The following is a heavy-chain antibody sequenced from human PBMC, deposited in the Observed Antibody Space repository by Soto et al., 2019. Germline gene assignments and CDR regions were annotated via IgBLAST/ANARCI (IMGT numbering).Heavy chain of an antibody. CDR2: TGSGTGPG. D-gene: IGHD2-15*01. CDR3: ARRDSGGFYRYFDS. Sequence: QVQLVQSGAEVKKPGSSVKVSCKASGGTFSTNPISWVRQAPGQGLEWMGGTGSGTGPGNHAQKFQGRLTITVDKSTSTVYMELSSLSSEDTAAYYCARRDSGGFYRYFDSWGQGTLVTVSS. J-gene: IGHJ4*02. CDR1: GGTFSTNP. V-gene: IGHV1-69*06.